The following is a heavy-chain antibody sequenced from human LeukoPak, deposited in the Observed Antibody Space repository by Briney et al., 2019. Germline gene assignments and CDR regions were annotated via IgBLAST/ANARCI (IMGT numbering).Heavy chain of an antibody. CDR1: GYSFTSYW. J-gene: IGHJ4*02. Sequence: PGESLTISCKGSGYSFTSYWIGWVRQMPGKGLEWMGIIYPGDSDTRYSPSFQGQVTISADKSISTAYLQWSSLKASDTAMYYCASSSDYYDSSGYPDYWGQGTLVTVSS. CDR2: IYPGDSDT. D-gene: IGHD3-22*01. CDR3: ASSSDYYDSSGYPDY. V-gene: IGHV5-51*01.